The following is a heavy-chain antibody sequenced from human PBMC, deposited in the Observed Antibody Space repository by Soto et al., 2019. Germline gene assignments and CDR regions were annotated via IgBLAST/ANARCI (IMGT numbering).Heavy chain of an antibody. D-gene: IGHD6-19*01. CDR3: ARARGIAVSYGMDV. J-gene: IGHJ6*02. CDR2: IYYSGST. CDR1: GGSISSYY. Sequence: SETLSLTCTVSGGSISSYYWSWIRQPPGKGLEWIGYIYYSGSTNYNPSLKSRVTISVDTSKNQFSLKLSSVTAADTAVYYCARARGIAVSYGMDVWGQGTTVTVSS. V-gene: IGHV4-59*01.